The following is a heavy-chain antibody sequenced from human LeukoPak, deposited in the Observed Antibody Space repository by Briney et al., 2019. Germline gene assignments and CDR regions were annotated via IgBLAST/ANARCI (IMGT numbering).Heavy chain of an antibody. V-gene: IGHV5-10-1*01. Sequence: GGSLRLSCKGSGYSFTSYWISWVRQMPGKGLEWMGRIDPSDSYPNYSPSFQGHVTISADKSISTAYLQWSSLKASDTAMYYCARHHCSGGSCYPHFDYWGQGTLVTVSS. D-gene: IGHD2-15*01. CDR1: GYSFTSYW. CDR3: ARHHCSGGSCYPHFDY. CDR2: IDPSDSYP. J-gene: IGHJ4*02.